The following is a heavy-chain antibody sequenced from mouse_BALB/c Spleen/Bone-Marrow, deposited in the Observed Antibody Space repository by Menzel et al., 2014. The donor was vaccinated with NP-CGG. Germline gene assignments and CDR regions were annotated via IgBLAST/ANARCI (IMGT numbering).Heavy chain of an antibody. CDR1: GFTFTDYY. J-gene: IGHJ1*01. V-gene: IGHV7-3*02. CDR3: ARDENVGIYWYFDV. Sequence: EVQLVESGGGSVQPGGSLRLSCAPSGFTFTDYYMSWVRQPPGKALEWLGFIRNKAKGYTTEYSASVKGRFTISRDNSQRILYLQMNTLRAEDSATYYCARDENVGIYWYFDVWGAGTTVTVSS. CDR2: IRNKAKGYTT.